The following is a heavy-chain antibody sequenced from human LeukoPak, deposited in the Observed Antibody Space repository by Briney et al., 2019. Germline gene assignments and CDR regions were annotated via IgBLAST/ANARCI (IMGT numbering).Heavy chain of an antibody. Sequence: GESLKISCKGSGYSFTSYWIAWVRQMPGKGLEWMGSIYPGDSDTRYSPSFQGQVTISADKSISTAYLQWSSLKASDTAMYYCARRKVYPPSDYFDYWGQGTLVAVSS. CDR3: ARRKVYPPSDYFDY. J-gene: IGHJ4*02. CDR2: IYPGDSDT. V-gene: IGHV5-51*01. CDR1: GYSFTSYW.